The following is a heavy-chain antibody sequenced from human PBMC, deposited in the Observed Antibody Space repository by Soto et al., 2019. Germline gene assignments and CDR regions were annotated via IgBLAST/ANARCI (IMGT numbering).Heavy chain of an antibody. V-gene: IGHV4-30-4*01. CDR1: GSYITSGDYH. CDR2: ISHSETT. Sequence: LSLTCSVSGSYITSGDYHWTWIRQAPGKGLEWIGYISHSETTYYSPALKNRIIISSDFSMNQFSLRLNSVTAADTAVYFCAGFGVGDRDDKWGQGTLVTVSS. J-gene: IGHJ4*02. D-gene: IGHD2-8*01. CDR3: AGFGVGDRDDK.